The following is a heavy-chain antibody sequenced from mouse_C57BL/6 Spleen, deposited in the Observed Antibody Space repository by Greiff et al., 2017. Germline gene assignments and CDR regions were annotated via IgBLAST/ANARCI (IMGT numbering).Heavy chain of an antibody. V-gene: IGHV1-19*01. J-gene: IGHJ4*01. D-gene: IGHD2-1*01. CDR1: GYTFTDYY. CDR3: ARCYGNYERYAMDY. Sequence: EVQLQQSGPVLVKPGASVKMSCKASGYTFTDYYMNWVKQSHGKSLEWIGVINPYNGGTSYNQKFKGKATLTVDKSSSTAYMELNSLTSEDSAVYYCARCYGNYERYAMDYWGQGTSVTVAS. CDR2: INPYNGGT.